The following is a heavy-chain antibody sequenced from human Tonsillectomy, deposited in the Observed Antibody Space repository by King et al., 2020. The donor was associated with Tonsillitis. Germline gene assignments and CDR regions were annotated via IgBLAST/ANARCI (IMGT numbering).Heavy chain of an antibody. V-gene: IGHV1-69*09. J-gene: IGHJ1*01. CDR3: ARGDTMAKQLIDS. Sequence: QLVQSGAEVKKPGSSVKVSCKTSGNTFDSDAFNWVRQAPGQRLEWMGRIIPILGVTNYAQSFQGRVTFTADKSTNTAYMELNSLRSEDTAVYFCARGDTMAKQLIDSGGQGTRVTVSS. CDR2: IIPILGVT. D-gene: IGHD2/OR15-2a*01. CDR1: GNTFDSDA.